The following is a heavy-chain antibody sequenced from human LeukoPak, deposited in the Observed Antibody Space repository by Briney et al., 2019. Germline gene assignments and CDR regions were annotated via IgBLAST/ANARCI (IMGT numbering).Heavy chain of an antibody. J-gene: IGHJ4*02. CDR2: IYYSGST. CDR1: GGSISSSSYY. CDR3: ARAAYCGGDCYLFDY. Sequence: PSETLSLTCTVSGGSISSSSYYWGWIRQPPGKGVEWIESIYYSGSTYYNSSLKSRVTISVDTSKNQFSLKLSSLTAADTAVYYCARAAYCGGDCYLFDYWGQGTLVTVFS. D-gene: IGHD2-21*02. V-gene: IGHV4-39*01.